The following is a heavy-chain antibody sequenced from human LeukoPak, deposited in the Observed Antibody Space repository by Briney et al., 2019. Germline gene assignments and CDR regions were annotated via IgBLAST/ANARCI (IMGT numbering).Heavy chain of an antibody. Sequence: SQTLSLTCTVSGGSISSGGYYWSWIRQPPGKGLEWIGYIYHTGSAYYNPSLKSRVTISVDRSKNQFSLKLSSVTAADTAVYYCARAPVVPAASYYYYYMDVWGKGTTVTVSS. D-gene: IGHD2-2*01. CDR1: GGSISSGGYY. CDR2: IYHTGSA. J-gene: IGHJ6*03. CDR3: ARAPVVPAASYYYYYMDV. V-gene: IGHV4-30-2*01.